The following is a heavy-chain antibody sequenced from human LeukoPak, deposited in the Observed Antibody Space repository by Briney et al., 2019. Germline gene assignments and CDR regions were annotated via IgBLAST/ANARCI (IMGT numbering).Heavy chain of an antibody. CDR2: ISPYNADT. V-gene: IGHV1-18*01. D-gene: IGHD4-17*01. CDR3: ARVTTVTRSPWSWGPKKIGQEVNWFDP. Sequence: GASVKVSCKASGYTFSDYSITWVRRAPGHGLEWMGWISPYNADTNYAQNFQGRVTMTTDRFTRTAYMELRNLRSDDTAVYYCARVTTVTRSPWSWGPKKIGQEVNWFDPWGQGTLITVS. CDR1: GYTFSDYS. J-gene: IGHJ5*02.